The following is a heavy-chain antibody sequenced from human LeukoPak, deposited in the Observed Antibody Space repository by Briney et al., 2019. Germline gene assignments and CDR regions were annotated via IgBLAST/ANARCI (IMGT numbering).Heavy chain of an antibody. CDR1: GFTFSSYS. J-gene: IGHJ6*03. V-gene: IGHV3-21*01. CDR3: ARESGTHYYYYYYMDV. CDR2: ISSSSSYI. D-gene: IGHD1-26*01. Sequence: NPGGSLRLSCAASGFTFSSYSMNWVRQAPGKGLEWVSSISSSSSYIYYADSVKGRFTISRDNAKNSLYLQMKSLRAEDTAVYYCARESGTHYYYYYYMDVWGKGTTVTVSS.